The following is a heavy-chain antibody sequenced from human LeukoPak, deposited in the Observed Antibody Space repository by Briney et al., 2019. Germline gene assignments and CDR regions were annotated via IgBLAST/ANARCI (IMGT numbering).Heavy chain of an antibody. J-gene: IGHJ6*03. CDR1: GFTFSSYS. D-gene: IGHD6-13*01. Sequence: GGSLRLSCAASGFTFSSYSMNWVRQAPGKGLEWVSYISSSSSTIYYADSVKGRFTISRDNAKNSLYLQMNSLRAEDTAVYYCAREQQLNYYYYYMDVWGKGTTVTVSS. CDR2: ISSSSSTI. CDR3: AREQQLNYYYYYMDV. V-gene: IGHV3-48*01.